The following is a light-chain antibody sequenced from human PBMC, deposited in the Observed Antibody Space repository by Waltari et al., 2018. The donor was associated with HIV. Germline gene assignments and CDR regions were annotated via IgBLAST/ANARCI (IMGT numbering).Light chain of an antibody. Sequence: QSVLPHPPSVSAAPGQNVTISCSGSQSNIATNWVYWYQLLPGTAPRLLIFRNYQRAPGIPGRFAVSKSGASATLAITGLQTGDEAEYYCSTWDTRLNVFVFGGGTKVTVL. CDR3: STWDTRLNVFV. CDR2: RNY. J-gene: IGLJ1*01. CDR1: QSNIATNW. V-gene: IGLV1-51*02.